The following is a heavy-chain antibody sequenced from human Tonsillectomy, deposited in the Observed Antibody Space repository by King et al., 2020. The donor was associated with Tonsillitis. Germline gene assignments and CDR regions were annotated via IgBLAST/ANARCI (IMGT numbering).Heavy chain of an antibody. CDR3: AGSIVDELLGRQLLDYYGMDV. V-gene: IGHV4-31*03. J-gene: IGHJ6*02. Sequence: LQLQESGPGLVKPSQTLSLTCTVSGGSISSGGYYWSWIRQHPGKGLEWIGYIYYSGSTYYNPSLKSRVTISVDTSKNQFSLKLSSVTAADTAVYYCAGSIVDELLGRQLLDYYGMDVWGQGTTVTVSS. D-gene: IGHD2-2*01. CDR1: GGSISSGGYY. CDR2: IYYSGST.